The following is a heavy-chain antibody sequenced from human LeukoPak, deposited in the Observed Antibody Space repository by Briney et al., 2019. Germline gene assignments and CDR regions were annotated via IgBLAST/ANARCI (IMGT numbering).Heavy chain of an antibody. V-gene: IGHV3-74*01. CDR1: GFTFSRYW. Sequence: GRSLRLYCAASGFTFSRYWMHRVRQAPGQGQVSVSRINSHVSSTSYAHSVNGRFTISRDNAKNTLYLQMNSRRAEDTAVYYCARRRYYYESSANDAFYIWGQGTMVTVSS. J-gene: IGHJ3*02. CDR3: ARRRYYYESSANDAFYI. CDR2: INSHVSST. D-gene: IGHD3-22*01.